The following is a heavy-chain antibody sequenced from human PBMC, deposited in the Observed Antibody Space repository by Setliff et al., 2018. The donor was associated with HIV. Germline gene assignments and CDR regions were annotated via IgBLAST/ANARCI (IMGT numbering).Heavy chain of an antibody. V-gene: IGHV3-7*03. CDR3: ARDLLGATHYFQH. CDR1: GFTFSSYW. Sequence: GGSLRLSCAASGFTFSSYWMSWVRQAPGKGLEWVANIKQDESEKYYVDSVKGRLSVSRDNAKNSLYLQINSLRVEDTAVYYCARDLLGATHYFQHWGQGTLVTVSS. J-gene: IGHJ1*01. D-gene: IGHD1-26*01. CDR2: IKQDESEK.